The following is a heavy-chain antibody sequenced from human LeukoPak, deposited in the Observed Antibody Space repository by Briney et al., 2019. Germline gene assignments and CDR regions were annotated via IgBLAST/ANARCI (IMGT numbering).Heavy chain of an antibody. D-gene: IGHD3-22*01. J-gene: IGHJ4*02. V-gene: IGHV1-69*13. CDR2: ITAIFRTT. CDR3: ARDEWGLDYYDSSGYFDY. Sequence: GASVKVSCKTSGGTFNSYAISWVRQAPGQGLEWMGGITAIFRTTNYAQKFQGRVTITADESMSTVYMELSSLRSEDTAVYYCARDEWGLDYYDSSGYFDYWGQGTLVTVSS. CDR1: GGTFNSYA.